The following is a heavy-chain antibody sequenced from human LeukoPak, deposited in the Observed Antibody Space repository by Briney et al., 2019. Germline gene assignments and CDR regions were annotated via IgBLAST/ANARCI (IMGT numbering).Heavy chain of an antibody. V-gene: IGHV3-7*03. CDR2: INHNGNVN. CDR3: ARGGGLDV. Sequence: GGSLRLSCAASGFTFSSYWMNWARQAPGKGLEWVASINHNGNVNYYVDSVKGRFTIPRDNAKNSLYLQMSNLRAEDTAVYFCARGGGLDVWGQGATVTVSS. J-gene: IGHJ6*02. CDR1: GFTFSSYW. D-gene: IGHD3-16*01.